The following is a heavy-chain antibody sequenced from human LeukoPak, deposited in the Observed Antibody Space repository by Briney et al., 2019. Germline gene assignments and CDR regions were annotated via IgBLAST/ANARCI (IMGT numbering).Heavy chain of an antibody. V-gene: IGHV3-23*01. Sequence: GGSLRLSCAASGFTFSDYYMSWVRQAPGKGLEWVSAISGSGGSTYYADSVKGRFTISRDNSKNTLYLQMNSLRAEDTAVYYCAKTPGYSYGYTMINYFDYWGQGTLVTVSS. CDR2: ISGSGGST. J-gene: IGHJ4*02. D-gene: IGHD5-18*01. CDR1: GFTFSDYY. CDR3: AKTPGYSYGYTMINYFDY.